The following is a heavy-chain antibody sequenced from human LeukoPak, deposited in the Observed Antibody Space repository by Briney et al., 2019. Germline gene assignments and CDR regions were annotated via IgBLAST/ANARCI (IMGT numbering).Heavy chain of an antibody. V-gene: IGHV3-30-3*01. Sequence: PGRSLRLSCTASGFTFSSYAMHWVRQAPGKGLEWVAIISYDGSNKYYADSVKGRFTISRDNSKNTLYLQMNSLRAEDTAVYYCARTYCTNGVCYWYYFDYWGQGTLVTVSS. D-gene: IGHD2-8*01. CDR1: GFTFSSYA. CDR3: ARTYCTNGVCYWYYFDY. J-gene: IGHJ4*02. CDR2: ISYDGSNK.